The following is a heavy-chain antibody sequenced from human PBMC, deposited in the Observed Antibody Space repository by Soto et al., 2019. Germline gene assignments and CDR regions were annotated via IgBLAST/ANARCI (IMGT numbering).Heavy chain of an antibody. V-gene: IGHV4-31*03. Sequence: TLSLTCTVSDGSISSVGYYWSWIRQHPGKGLEWIGYIYYSGSTYYNPSLKSRVTISVDTSKNQFSLKLSSVTAADTAVYYCARGRGIVATINRSLLFDYWGQGTLVTVSS. D-gene: IGHD5-12*01. J-gene: IGHJ4*02. CDR1: DGSISSVGYY. CDR3: ARGRGIVATINRSLLFDY. CDR2: IYYSGST.